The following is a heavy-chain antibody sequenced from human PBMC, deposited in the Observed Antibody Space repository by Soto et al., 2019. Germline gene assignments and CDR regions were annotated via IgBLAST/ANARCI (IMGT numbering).Heavy chain of an antibody. Sequence: QITLKESGPPLVNPTQTLTLTCSLSGFSISTSQVGVGWIRQPPGKALEWLVFIYWDDDKRYSPSLKSRLTITKDTSKNQVVFTMTNMDPVDTATYYCARRREYNGGWNSGQFDYWGQGILVTVSS. V-gene: IGHV2-5*02. CDR3: ARRREYNGGWNSGQFDY. D-gene: IGHD6-19*01. CDR2: IYWDDDK. J-gene: IGHJ4*02. CDR1: GFSISTSQVG.